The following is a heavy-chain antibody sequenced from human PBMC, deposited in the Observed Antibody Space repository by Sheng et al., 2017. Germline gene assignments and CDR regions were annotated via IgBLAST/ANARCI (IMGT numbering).Heavy chain of an antibody. J-gene: IGHJ4*02. CDR1: GFTFSSYG. Sequence: QVQLVESGGGVVQPGRSLRLSCAASGFTFSSYGMHWVRQAPGKGLEWVAVISYDGSNKYYADSVKGRFTISRDNSKNTLYLQMNSLRAEDTAVYYCAKDPGHGYYYAGGTFFDYWGQGTLVTVSS. V-gene: IGHV3-30*18. D-gene: IGHD3-22*01. CDR3: AKDPGHGYYYAGGTFFDY. CDR2: ISYDGSNK.